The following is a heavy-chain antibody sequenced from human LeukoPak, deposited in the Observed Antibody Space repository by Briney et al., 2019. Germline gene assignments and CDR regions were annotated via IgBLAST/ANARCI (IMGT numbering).Heavy chain of an antibody. J-gene: IGHJ6*03. CDR2: ISSSGSTI. CDR3: AKDLSPSYYYYMDV. CDR1: GFTFSSYE. Sequence: GGSLRLSCAASGFTFSSYEMNWVRQAPGKGLEWVSYISSSGSTIYYADSVKGRFTISRDNAKNSLYLQMNSLRAEDTALYYCAKDLSPSYYYYMDVWGKGTTVTVSS. V-gene: IGHV3-48*03.